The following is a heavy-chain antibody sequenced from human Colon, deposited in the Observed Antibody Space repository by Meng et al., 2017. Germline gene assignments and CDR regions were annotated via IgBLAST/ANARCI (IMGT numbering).Heavy chain of an antibody. D-gene: IGHD1-26*01. Sequence: SLTCTVSGGSISSYYWSWIRQPPGKGLEWIGYIYYSGSTNYNPSLKSRVTISVDTSKNQFSLKLSSVTAADTAVYYCARGGYSGSYWAPGNAFDIWGQGTMVTVSS. J-gene: IGHJ3*02. CDR1: GGSISSYY. V-gene: IGHV4-59*01. CDR2: IYYSGST. CDR3: ARGGYSGSYWAPGNAFDI.